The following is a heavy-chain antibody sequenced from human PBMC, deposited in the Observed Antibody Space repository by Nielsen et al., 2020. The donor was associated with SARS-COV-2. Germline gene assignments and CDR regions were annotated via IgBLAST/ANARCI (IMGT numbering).Heavy chain of an antibody. D-gene: IGHD6-13*01. CDR1: GGTFSSYA. CDR3: ARDLGGWQQLVYYYYYGMDV. CDR2: IIPIFGTA. J-gene: IGHJ6*02. V-gene: IGHV1-69*13. Sequence: SVQVSCNASGGTFSSYAISWVRQAPGQGLEWMGGIIPIFGTANYAQKFQGRVTITADESTSTAYMELSSLRSEDTAVYYCARDLGGWQQLVYYYYYGMDVWGQGTTVTVSS.